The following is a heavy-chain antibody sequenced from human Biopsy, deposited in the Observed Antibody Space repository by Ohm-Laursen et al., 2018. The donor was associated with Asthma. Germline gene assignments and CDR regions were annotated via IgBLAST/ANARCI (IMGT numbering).Heavy chain of an antibody. CDR3: ARGDSSGWSQYYFDY. CDR2: ISAYNGNT. V-gene: IGHV1-18*01. J-gene: IGHJ4*02. Sequence: ASVKVSCKVSGYTFTNYGISWVRQAPGQGLEWMGWISAYNGNTDQAQKLQGRVTMTTDTSTRTAYMELRSLRPDDTAVYYCARGDSSGWSQYYFDYWGQGTLVTVSS. CDR1: GYTFTNYG. D-gene: IGHD6-19*01.